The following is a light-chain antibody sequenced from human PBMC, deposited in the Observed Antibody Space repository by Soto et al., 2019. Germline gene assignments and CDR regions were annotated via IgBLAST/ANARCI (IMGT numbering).Light chain of an antibody. CDR3: QQYNDWPPLT. CDR2: GAS. V-gene: IGKV3-15*01. CDR1: QSVSGN. J-gene: IGKJ4*01. Sequence: EIVMTQSPATLSVSPGERATLSCRASQSVSGNLAWYQQKPGQAPRLLIYGASTRATGIPARFSGSGSGTEFTLTITSLQSEDFAVYYCQQYNDWPPLTFGGATKVDIK.